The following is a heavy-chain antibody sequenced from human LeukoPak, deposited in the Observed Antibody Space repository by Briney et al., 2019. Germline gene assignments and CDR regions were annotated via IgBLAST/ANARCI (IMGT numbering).Heavy chain of an antibody. CDR2: IYTGGYT. CDR1: GFTFSTYG. J-gene: IGHJ4*02. Sequence: GGSLRLSCAASGFTFSTYGINWVRQAPGKGLEWVSVIYTGGYTYYADSVKGRFTISRDNSKNTLYLQVNSLRAEDTAVYYCAKTGNPATGDYWGQGTLVTVSS. V-gene: IGHV3-53*01. CDR3: AKTGNPATGDY. D-gene: IGHD1-1*01.